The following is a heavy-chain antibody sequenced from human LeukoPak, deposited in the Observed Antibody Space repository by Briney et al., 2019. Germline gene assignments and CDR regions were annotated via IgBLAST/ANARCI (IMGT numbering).Heavy chain of an antibody. CDR1: GGSISSGGYY. Sequence: SETLSLTCTVSGGSISSGGYYWSWIRQPPGKGLEWIGEINHSGSTNYNPSLKSRVTISVDTSKNQFSLKLSSVTAADTAVYYCARGHDYDSSGLANWFDPWGQGTLVTVSS. CDR2: INHSGST. D-gene: IGHD3-22*01. V-gene: IGHV4-39*07. J-gene: IGHJ5*02. CDR3: ARGHDYDSSGLANWFDP.